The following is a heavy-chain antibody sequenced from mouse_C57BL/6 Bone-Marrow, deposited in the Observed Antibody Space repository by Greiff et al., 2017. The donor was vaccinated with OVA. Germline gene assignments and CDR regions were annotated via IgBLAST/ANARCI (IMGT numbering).Heavy chain of an antibody. D-gene: IGHD2-4*01. CDR2: ISSGGDYI. J-gene: IGHJ4*01. Sequence: EVQLVESGEGLVKPGGSLKLSCAASGFTFSSYAMSWVRQTPEKRLEWVAYISSGGDYIYYADTVKGRFTISRDNARNTLYLQMSSLKSEDTAMYYCTRGIYYDYDRRDAMDYWGQGTSVTVSS. V-gene: IGHV5-9-1*02. CDR3: TRGIYYDYDRRDAMDY. CDR1: GFTFSSYA.